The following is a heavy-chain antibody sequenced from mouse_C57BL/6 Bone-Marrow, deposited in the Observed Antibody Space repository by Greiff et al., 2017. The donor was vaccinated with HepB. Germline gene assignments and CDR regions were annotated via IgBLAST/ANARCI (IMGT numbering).Heavy chain of an antibody. Sequence: EVKLVESGGGLVKPGGSLKLSCAASGFTFSDYGMHWVRQAPEKGLEWVAYISSGSSTIYYADTLKGRFTIYRDNAKNTLFLQMTSLGSEDTAMYYCANYYGSSYWYFDVWGTGTTVTVSS. CDR1: GFTFSDYG. V-gene: IGHV5-17*01. CDR3: ANYYGSSYWYFDV. CDR2: ISSGSSTI. J-gene: IGHJ1*03. D-gene: IGHD1-1*01.